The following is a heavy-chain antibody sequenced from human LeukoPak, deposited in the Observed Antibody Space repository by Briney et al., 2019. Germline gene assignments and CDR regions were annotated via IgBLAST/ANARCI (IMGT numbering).Heavy chain of an antibody. J-gene: IGHJ3*02. CDR1: GFTFSSYG. CDR2: IRYDGGNK. V-gene: IGHV3-30*02. D-gene: IGHD1-26*01. Sequence: GGSLRLSCAASGFTFSSYGMHWVRQAPGKGLEWVAFIRYDGGNKYYADSVKGRFTISRDNSKNTLYLQMNSLRAEDTAVYYCAKGGARELLVDAFDIWGQGTMVTVSS. CDR3: AKGGARELLVDAFDI.